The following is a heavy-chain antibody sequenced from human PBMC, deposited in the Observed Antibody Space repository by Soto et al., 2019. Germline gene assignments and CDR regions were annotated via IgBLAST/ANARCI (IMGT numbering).Heavy chain of an antibody. V-gene: IGHV3-30-3*01. J-gene: IGHJ6*02. Sequence: GGSLRLSCAASGFTFSSYAMHWVRQAPGKGLEWVTVISYDGSNIYYADSVKGRFSISRDNSKNTLYVHMNSLRPDDTAVYYCARGSAAGIYFYGMDVWGQGTTVTVSS. CDR3: ARGSAAGIYFYGMDV. CDR2: ISYDGSNI. CDR1: GFTFSSYA. D-gene: IGHD6-13*01.